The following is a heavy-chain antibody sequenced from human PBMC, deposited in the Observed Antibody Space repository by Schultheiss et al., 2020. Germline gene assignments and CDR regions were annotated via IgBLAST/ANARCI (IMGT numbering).Heavy chain of an antibody. J-gene: IGHJ4*02. CDR3: ATSGYSYGPYAFDI. Sequence: GGSLRLSCAASGFTFSSYAMSWVRQAPGKGLEWVANIKQDGSEKYYVDSVKGRFTISRDNAKNSLYLQMNSLRAEDTAVYYCATSGYSYGPYAFDIWGRGTLVTVSS. CDR1: GFTFSSYA. V-gene: IGHV3-7*01. CDR2: IKQDGSEK. D-gene: IGHD5-18*01.